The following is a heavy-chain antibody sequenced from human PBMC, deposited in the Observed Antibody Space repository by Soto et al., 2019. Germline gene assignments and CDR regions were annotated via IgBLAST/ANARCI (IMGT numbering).Heavy chain of an antibody. V-gene: IGHV1-8*02. Sequence: ASVKVSCKASGYTFTNYAMHWVRQAPGQILEWMGWMNPNSGNTGYTQKFQGRVTMTRNTSISTAYMELSSLRSEDTAVYYCARTGYSSSWTRSYYYYMDVWGKGTTVTVSS. CDR2: MNPNSGNT. CDR1: GYTFTNYA. J-gene: IGHJ6*03. D-gene: IGHD6-13*01. CDR3: ARTGYSSSWTRSYYYYMDV.